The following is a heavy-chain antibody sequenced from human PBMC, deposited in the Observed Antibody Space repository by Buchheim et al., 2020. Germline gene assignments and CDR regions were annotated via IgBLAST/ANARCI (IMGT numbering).Heavy chain of an antibody. D-gene: IGHD1-1*01. CDR2: VSGSGGST. V-gene: IGHV3-23*01. J-gene: IGHJ4*02. CDR3: ATRLLIN. Sequence: EVQLLESGGGSVQPGGSLRLSCAVSGFTFSAYAMTWVRQAPGKGLEWVSVVSGSGGSTYYADSVKGRFTISRDNFKTTLYLQMNSLRAEDTAVYYCATRLLINWGQGTL. CDR1: GFTFSAYA.